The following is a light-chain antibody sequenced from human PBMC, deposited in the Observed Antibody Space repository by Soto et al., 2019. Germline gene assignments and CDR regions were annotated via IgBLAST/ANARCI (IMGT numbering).Light chain of an antibody. CDR1: QNIRKY. CDR3: HQYDELPYT. V-gene: IGKV1-33*01. J-gene: IGKJ2*01. CDR2: DAS. Sequence: DIQMTQSPSSLSASVGDRVTITCQASQNIRKYLNWYQHKLGKAPKLLISDASNLEPGVTSSFSASGSGTDFTFTISGLQPGDRATYFCHQYDELPYTFGGGPGWRS.